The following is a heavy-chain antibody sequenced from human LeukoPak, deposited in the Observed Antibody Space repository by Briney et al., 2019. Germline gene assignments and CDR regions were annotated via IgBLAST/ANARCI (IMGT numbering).Heavy chain of an antibody. CDR2: IYDSGIT. D-gene: IGHD6-19*01. J-gene: IGHJ4*02. Sequence: PSETLSLTCTVSGVSISSYYWSWIRQPPGMGLEWIGYIYDSGITNYNPSLKSRVTISTDTSENQLSLKLGSVTAADTAVYYCARGLDSGWYGEWTLWGQGILVTVSS. CDR3: ARGLDSGWYGEWTL. V-gene: IGHV4-59*12. CDR1: GVSISSYY.